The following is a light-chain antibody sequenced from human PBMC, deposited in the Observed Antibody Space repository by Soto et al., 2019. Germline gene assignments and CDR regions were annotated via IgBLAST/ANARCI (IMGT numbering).Light chain of an antibody. CDR2: DGS. CDR1: ISDIGSYDL. V-gene: IGLV2-23*01. J-gene: IGLJ2*01. CDR3: CSYASSHVL. Sequence: QSALTQPASVSGSPGQSITISCTGPISDIGSYDLVSWYQQYPGEVPKLMIYDGSKRPSGVSNRFSGSKSGNTASLTISGLQAEDEADYYCCSYASSHVLFGGGTKLTVL.